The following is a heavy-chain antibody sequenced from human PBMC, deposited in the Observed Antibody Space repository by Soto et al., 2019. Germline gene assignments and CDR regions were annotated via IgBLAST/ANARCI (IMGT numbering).Heavy chain of an antibody. V-gene: IGHV4-59*01. Sequence: SETLSLTCTFSGCSISSYYWSWIRQPPGKGLEWIGYIYYSGSTNYNPSLKSRVTISVDTSKNQFSLKLSSVTAADTAVYYCARGGSYPSPIDYWGQGTLVTVSS. J-gene: IGHJ4*02. CDR2: IYYSGST. CDR1: GCSISSYY. D-gene: IGHD1-26*01. CDR3: ARGGSYPSPIDY.